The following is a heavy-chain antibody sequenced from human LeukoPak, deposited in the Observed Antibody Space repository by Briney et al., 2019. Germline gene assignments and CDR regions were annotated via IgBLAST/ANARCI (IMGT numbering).Heavy chain of an antibody. CDR3: AKDGIWGYSSSPNWFDP. D-gene: IGHD6-13*01. CDR2: IRYDGSNK. CDR1: GFTFSYNG. J-gene: IGHJ5*02. Sequence: GGSLRLSCVASGFTFSYNGMHWVRQAPGKGLEWVAFIRYDGSNKYYADSVKGRFTISRDNSKNTLYLQMNSLRAEDTAVYYCAKDGIWGYSSSPNWFDPWGQGTLVTVSS. V-gene: IGHV3-30*02.